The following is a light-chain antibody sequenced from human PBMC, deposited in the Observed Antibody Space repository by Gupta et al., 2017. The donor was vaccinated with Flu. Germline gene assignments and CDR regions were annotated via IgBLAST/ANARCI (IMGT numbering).Light chain of an antibody. CDR1: QSVSSN. V-gene: IGKV3-15*01. Sequence: PATLSVSPGERATLSCRASQSVSSNLAWYQQKPGQAPRALIYGASTRATGIPARFSGSGSGTEFTLTISSLQSEDFAVYYCQQYNNCPYTFGQGTXLEIK. CDR3: QQYNNCPYT. CDR2: GAS. J-gene: IGKJ2*01.